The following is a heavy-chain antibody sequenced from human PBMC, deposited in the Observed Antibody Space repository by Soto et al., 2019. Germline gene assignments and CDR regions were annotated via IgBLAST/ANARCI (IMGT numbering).Heavy chain of an antibody. D-gene: IGHD2-2*01. V-gene: IGHV1-2*04. Sequence: ASVKVSCKASGYTFTGYYMHWVRQAPGQGLEWMGWINPNSGGTNYAQKFQGWVTMTRDTSISTAYMELSRLRSDDTAVYYCARGTIVVVPAANVWFDPWGQGTLVTVSS. J-gene: IGHJ5*02. CDR3: ARGTIVVVPAANVWFDP. CDR2: INPNSGGT. CDR1: GYTFTGYY.